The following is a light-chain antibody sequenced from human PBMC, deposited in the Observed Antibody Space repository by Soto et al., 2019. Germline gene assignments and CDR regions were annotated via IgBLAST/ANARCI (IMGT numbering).Light chain of an antibody. CDR2: RTS. CDR1: ESINSN. CDR3: QQYKAWPLT. Sequence: EIVMTQSPATLSVSQGERATLSYRASESINSNLAWYQQKPGQAPRLLIYRTSNRATGVPARFSGSGSGTEFTLTISSLQSEDFAVFYCQQYKAWPLTFGGGTNVELK. V-gene: IGKV3-15*01. J-gene: IGKJ4*01.